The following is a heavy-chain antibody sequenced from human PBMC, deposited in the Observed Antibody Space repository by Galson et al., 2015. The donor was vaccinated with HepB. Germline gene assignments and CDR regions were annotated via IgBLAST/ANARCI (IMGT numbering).Heavy chain of an antibody. Sequence: SCKASGYNFAAYFIHWARQAPGQGLEWMGRINPHSGDIEYAQKFQGRVTMTRATSITTSYMEVHRLSSDDTALYYCARDKYGDYYFDYWGQGTLVTVSS. D-gene: IGHD4-17*01. J-gene: IGHJ4*02. CDR3: ARDKYGDYYFDY. V-gene: IGHV1-2*06. CDR1: GYNFAAYF. CDR2: INPHSGDI.